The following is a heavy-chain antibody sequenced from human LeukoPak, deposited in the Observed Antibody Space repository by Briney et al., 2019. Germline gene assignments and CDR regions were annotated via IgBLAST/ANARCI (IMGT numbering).Heavy chain of an antibody. V-gene: IGHV3-23*01. J-gene: IGHJ4*02. Sequence: QTGGSLRLSCAASGFTFSSYAMSWVRQAPGKGLEWVSAIGGSGGSTYYADSVKGRFTISRDNSKNTLYLQMNSLRAEDTAVYYCAKTVTRIAAASRLDYWGQGTLVTVSS. CDR3: AKTVTRIAAASRLDY. D-gene: IGHD6-13*01. CDR1: GFTFSSYA. CDR2: IGGSGGST.